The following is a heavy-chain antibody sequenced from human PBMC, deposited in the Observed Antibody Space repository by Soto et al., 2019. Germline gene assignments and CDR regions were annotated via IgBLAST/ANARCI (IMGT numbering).Heavy chain of an antibody. CDR1: GFTVSSNY. J-gene: IGHJ5*02. Sequence: GGSLRLSCAASGFTVSSNYMSWVRQAPGKGLEWVSVIYSGGSTYYADSVKGRFTISRDNSKNTLYLQMNSLRAEDTAVYYCARDWDGRDGYRMSWGPGTLVTVSS. V-gene: IGHV3-53*01. D-gene: IGHD5-12*01. CDR2: IYSGGST. CDR3: ARDWDGRDGYRMS.